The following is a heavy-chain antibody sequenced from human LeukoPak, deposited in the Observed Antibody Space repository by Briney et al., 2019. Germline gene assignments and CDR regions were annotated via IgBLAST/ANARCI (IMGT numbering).Heavy chain of an antibody. J-gene: IGHJ4*02. Sequence: SETLSLTCTVSGGSISSGSYYWSWIRQPAGKGLEWIGRIYTSGSTHYNPSLKSRVTISVDTSKNQFSLKLSSVTAADTAVYYCARHHRAPRRYYFDYWGQGTLVTVSS. CDR3: ARHHRAPRRYYFDY. V-gene: IGHV4-61*02. D-gene: IGHD1-14*01. CDR2: IYTSGST. CDR1: GGSISSGSYY.